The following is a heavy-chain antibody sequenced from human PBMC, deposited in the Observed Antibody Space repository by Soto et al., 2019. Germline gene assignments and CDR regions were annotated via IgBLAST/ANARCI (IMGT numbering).Heavy chain of an antibody. CDR2: VYHSGNT. V-gene: IGHV4-38-2*01. CDR1: GYSISSGYY. Sequence: SETLSLTCGVSGYSISSGYYWGWIRQPPGKGLEWIGSVYHSGNTFYNPSLKSRVTISIDTSRNQFSLKLSSVTAADTAIFYCARVSYCSTTSCHSGDSYYFDYWGRGTLVTVS. CDR3: ARVSYCSTTSCHSGDSYYFDY. D-gene: IGHD2-2*01. J-gene: IGHJ4*02.